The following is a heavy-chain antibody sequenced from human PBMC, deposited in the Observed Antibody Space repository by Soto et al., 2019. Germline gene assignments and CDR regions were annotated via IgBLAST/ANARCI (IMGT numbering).Heavy chain of an antibody. CDR1: GYTFISYG. V-gene: IGHV1-18*01. Sequence: QAQLMQSGGEVKKPGASVTVSCKTSGYTFISYGIAWVRQAPGQGLEWMGWINPYNDNAQYAPKFQDRLKMTTDTSTTTAYMALRSLTSDDTAVFYCARDQGDGTDFDLWGQGTLVIVSS. CDR2: INPYNDNA. CDR3: ARDQGDGTDFDL. J-gene: IGHJ4*02.